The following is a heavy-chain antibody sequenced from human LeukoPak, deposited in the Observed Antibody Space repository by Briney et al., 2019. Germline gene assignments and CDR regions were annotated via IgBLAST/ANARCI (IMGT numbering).Heavy chain of an antibody. V-gene: IGHV1-18*01. D-gene: IGHD3-10*01. CDR3: GRDSRASGIVFVFVY. CDR2: INTYNGDT. J-gene: IGHJ4*02. CDR1: GHTLTSNG. Sequence: ASVKVSCMASGHTLTSNGISWVRQAPGQGLEWMGWINTYNGDTHYAQNFQGRVTMTTDTSTSTAYVERRSLRSDDRAVYYGGRDSRASGIVFVFVYWGEGTLVTVSS.